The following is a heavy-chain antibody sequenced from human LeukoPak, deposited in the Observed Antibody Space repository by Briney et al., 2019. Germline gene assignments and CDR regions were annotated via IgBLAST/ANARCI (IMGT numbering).Heavy chain of an antibody. CDR1: GFTFSDYI. J-gene: IGHJ4*02. CDR2: ISSSGSTI. CDR3: AGRRYYYDSSGYYHY. Sequence: GGSLRLSCAASGFTFSDYILDWVRQAPGKGPEWVSYISSSGSTIYYADSVKGRFTISRDNAKNSLYLQMNSLRAEDTAVYYCAGRRYYYDSSGYYHYWGQGTLVTVSS. D-gene: IGHD3-22*01. V-gene: IGHV3-11*01.